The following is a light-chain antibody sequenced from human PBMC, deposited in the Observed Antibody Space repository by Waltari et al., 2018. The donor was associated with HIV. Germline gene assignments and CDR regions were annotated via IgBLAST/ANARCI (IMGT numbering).Light chain of an antibody. CDR3: QEYKTYSLYS. CDR1: QSISSY. CDR2: KAS. V-gene: IGKV1-5*03. Sequence: DIQMTQSPSSLSASVGDRVTITCRASQSISSYLNWYQQKPGKAPKLLIYKASTLESEVPSRFSGSGSGTEFTLTISSLQPDDFATYYCQEYKTYSLYSFGQGTKLEIK. J-gene: IGKJ2*03.